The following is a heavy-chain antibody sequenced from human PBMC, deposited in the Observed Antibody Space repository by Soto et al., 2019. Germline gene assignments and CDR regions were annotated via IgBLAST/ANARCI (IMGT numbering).Heavy chain of an antibody. CDR2: ISTYNGNT. D-gene: IGHD6-19*01. Sequence: ASVKVSCKASGYIFTSHGISWVRQAPGQGLEWMGRISTYNGNTKYAQKLQGRVTMTTDTSASIAYMELRSLRSDDTAVYYCAIDKGQWLVSDWGQGTLVTVSS. CDR1: GYIFTSHG. V-gene: IGHV1-18*01. CDR3: AIDKGQWLVSD. J-gene: IGHJ1*01.